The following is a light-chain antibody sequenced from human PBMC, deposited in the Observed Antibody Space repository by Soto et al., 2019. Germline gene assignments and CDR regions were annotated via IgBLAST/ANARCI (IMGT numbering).Light chain of an antibody. V-gene: IGKV3-15*01. CDR2: AAS. CDR3: QQYNKWPPWT. J-gene: IGKJ1*01. CDR1: QSVRNN. Sequence: EIVMTQSPATLSVSPGERATLSCRASQSVRNNLAWYQQKPGLAPRLLISAASTRATGIPARFSGNGSETEFALIVDNLQSEEYALYYCQQYNKWPPWTFGQGTKVEVK.